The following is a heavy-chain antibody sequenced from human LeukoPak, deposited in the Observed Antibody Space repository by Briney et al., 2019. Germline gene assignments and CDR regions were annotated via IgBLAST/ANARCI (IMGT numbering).Heavy chain of an antibody. CDR2: ISGSGGST. Sequence: PGGSLRLSCAASGFTLRSHAMSWVRQAPGKGLEWVSAISGSGGSTDYVDSVKGRFTISRDNPKNTLYLQMNSLRADDTAVYYCAKQMSTVTFTPFDYWGQGTLVTVSS. J-gene: IGHJ4*02. D-gene: IGHD3-16*01. V-gene: IGHV3-23*01. CDR1: GFTLRSHA. CDR3: AKQMSTVTFTPFDY.